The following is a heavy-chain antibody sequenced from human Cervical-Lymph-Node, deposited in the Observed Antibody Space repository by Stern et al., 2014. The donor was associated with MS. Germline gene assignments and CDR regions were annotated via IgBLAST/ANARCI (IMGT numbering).Heavy chain of an antibody. J-gene: IGHJ4*02. CDR3: ARSQPFSY. Sequence: VQLLESGSELKQPGASVTVACRVSGSTFTASSISWVRQAPGRGLEWMGWINNKTGNPTYALDFTGRFVFSLDTSVSTAFLQISSLKADDTAVYYCARSQPFSYWGQGTLVTVSP. CDR2: INNKTGNP. D-gene: IGHD6-13*01. V-gene: IGHV7-4-1*02. CDR1: GSTFTASS.